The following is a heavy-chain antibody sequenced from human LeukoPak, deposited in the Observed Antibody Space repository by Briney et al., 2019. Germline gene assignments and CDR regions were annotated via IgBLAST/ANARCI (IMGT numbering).Heavy chain of an antibody. V-gene: IGHV1-18*01. CDR2: ISASYGNT. J-gene: IGHJ2*01. CDR3: ARVREYQLPHMGWYFDL. D-gene: IGHD2-2*01. CDR1: GYTFTRHV. Sequence: ASLKVSCKAAGYTFTRHVISRVRQAPGQALEWMGWISASYGNTNYVRKHQGGVSMATDTSTSTAYMELRSLRSDDTAVYYCARVREYQLPHMGWYFDLWGRGTLVTVSS.